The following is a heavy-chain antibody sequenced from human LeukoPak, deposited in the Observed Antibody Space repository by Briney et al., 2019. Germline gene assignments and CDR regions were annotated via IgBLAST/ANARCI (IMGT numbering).Heavy chain of an antibody. CDR2: ISGSGGST. J-gene: IGHJ4*02. Sequence: GGSLRLSCAASGLTFSTYVMSWVRQAPGKGLEWVSAISGSGGSTYYADSVKGRFTISRDNSKNTLYLQMNSLGAGDTAVYYCAKGNWRYFDYWGQGTLVTVSS. CDR1: GLTFSTYV. CDR3: AKGNWRYFDY. V-gene: IGHV3-23*01. D-gene: IGHD1-1*01.